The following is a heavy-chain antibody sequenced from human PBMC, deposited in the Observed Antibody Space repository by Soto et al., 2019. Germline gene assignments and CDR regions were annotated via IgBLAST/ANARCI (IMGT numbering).Heavy chain of an antibody. V-gene: IGHV4-30-2*01. D-gene: IGHD5-18*01. CDR2: IFDTGKT. J-gene: IGHJ2*01. Sequence: QVQLQESGSGLVKPSQTLSLTCAVSGGSLSTGGCSWSWVRLPPGRALEWIGYIFDTGKTYYSASLKSRVTMSVDRAQNQLSLRLESVTAANTAIYFCACLYGYNRYFDLWGRGTLVTVSS. CDR1: GGSLSTGGCS. CDR3: ACLYGYNRYFDL.